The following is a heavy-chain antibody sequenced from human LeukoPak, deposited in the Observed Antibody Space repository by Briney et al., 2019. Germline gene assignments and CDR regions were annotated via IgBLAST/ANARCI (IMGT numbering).Heavy chain of an antibody. CDR3: ARGPFDLAPTLVDY. CDR2: IWYDGTNK. V-gene: IGHV3-33*01. CDR1: GFTFSSYG. Sequence: GGSLRLSCAASGFTFSSYGMHWVRQAPGKGLEWVAVIWYDGTNKYYSDSVKGRFTISRDNSKNTLFLQMNSLRAEDTAVYYCARGPFDLAPTLVDYWGQGTLVTVSS. D-gene: IGHD3-9*01. J-gene: IGHJ4*02.